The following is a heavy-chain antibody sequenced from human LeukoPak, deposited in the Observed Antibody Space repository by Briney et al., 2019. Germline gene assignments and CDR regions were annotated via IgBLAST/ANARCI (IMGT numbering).Heavy chain of an antibody. CDR3: ARDRYYDSSGYYWDDY. Sequence: GGPLRLSCAASGFTFSHYWMTWVRQAPGKGLEWVANIKQDGSEKYYVDSVKGRFTISRDNAKNSLYLQMNSLRAEDTAVYYCARDRYYDSSGYYWDDYWGQGTLVTVSS. CDR1: GFTFSHYW. V-gene: IGHV3-7*01. D-gene: IGHD3-22*01. J-gene: IGHJ4*02. CDR2: IKQDGSEK.